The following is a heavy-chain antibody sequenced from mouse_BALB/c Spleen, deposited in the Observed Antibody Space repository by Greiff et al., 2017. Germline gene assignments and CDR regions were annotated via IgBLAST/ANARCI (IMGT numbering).Heavy chain of an antibody. V-gene: IGHV3-2*02. CDR3: ARSEWAFDY. CDR2: ISYSGST. CDR1: GYSITSDYA. J-gene: IGHJ2*01. Sequence: EVKLVESGPGLVKPSQSLSLTCTVTGYSITSDYAWNWIRQFPGNKLEWMGYISYSGSTSYNPSLKSRISITRDTSKNQFFLQLNSVTTEDTATYYCARSEWAFDYWGQGTTLTVSS.